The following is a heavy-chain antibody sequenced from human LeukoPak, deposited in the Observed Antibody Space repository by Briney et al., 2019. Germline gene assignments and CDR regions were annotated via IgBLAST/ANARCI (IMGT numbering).Heavy chain of an antibody. CDR3: GGYYDFWSGLSRSIKNKNWFDP. D-gene: IGHD3-3*01. CDR1: GFTFSSYA. J-gene: IGHJ5*02. Sequence: PGGSLRLSCAASGFTFSSYAMSWVRQAPGKGLEWVSYISSSSSTIYYADSVKGRFTISRDNAKNSLYLQMNSLRDEDTAVYYCGGYYDFWSGLSRSIKNKNWFDPWGQGTLVTVSS. V-gene: IGHV3-48*02. CDR2: ISSSSSTI.